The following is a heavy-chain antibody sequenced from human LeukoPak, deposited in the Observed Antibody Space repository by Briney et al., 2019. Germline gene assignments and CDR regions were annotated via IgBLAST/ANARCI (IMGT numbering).Heavy chain of an antibody. CDR1: GYSFTSYW. CDR3: ARLSGGSPSSVDY. J-gene: IGHJ4*02. Sequence: GESLKISCKASGYSFTSYWIGLVRQMPGKGLEWMGIIYPGDSDTRYSPSFQGQVIISADKSIRTAYLQWGSLKASDTAMYYCARLSGGSPSSVDYWGQGTLVTVSS. D-gene: IGHD2-2*01. V-gene: IGHV5-51*01. CDR2: IYPGDSDT.